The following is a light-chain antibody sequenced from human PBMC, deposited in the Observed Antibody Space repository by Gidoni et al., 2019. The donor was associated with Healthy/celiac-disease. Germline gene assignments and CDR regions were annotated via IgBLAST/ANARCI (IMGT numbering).Light chain of an antibody. V-gene: IGLV1-40*01. CDR2: GSN. J-gene: IGLJ2*01. CDR3: QSFDNSLSGSI. CDR1: TSTIGAGFV. Sequence: QSLLTQPPSVSAAPGQTVTIPCTGTTSTIGAGFVVHWYQQLPGAAPKLLISGSNSRPSGVPDRFSGSKSGTSASLAISGLQAEDDADYYCQSFDNSLSGSIFGGGTKLTVL.